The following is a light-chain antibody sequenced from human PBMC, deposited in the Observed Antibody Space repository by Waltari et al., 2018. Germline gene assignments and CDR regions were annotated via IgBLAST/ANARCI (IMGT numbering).Light chain of an antibody. J-gene: IGKJ4*01. Sequence: EIVLTQSPATLSLSPGERATLPCRASQSVYTYLAGYQQKPGQAPRPRIYTASNRASGVPARFSGSGSGTDFTLTITSLEPEDFAVYYCQQRSNWPLTFGGGTKVEIK. V-gene: IGKV3-11*01. CDR2: TAS. CDR1: QSVYTY. CDR3: QQRSNWPLT.